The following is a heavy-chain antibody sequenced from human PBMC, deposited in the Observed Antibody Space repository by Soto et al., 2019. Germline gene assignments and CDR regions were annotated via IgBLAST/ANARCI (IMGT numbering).Heavy chain of an antibody. Sequence: ESGGGVVQPGRSLRLSCAASGSTFSSYGMNWVRQAPDKGLEWVAGISYGGRNTYHADPVKGRFTVSRDNSKNTLYLQMGTLRVEDTAMYYGANGRYSNSAECEYWGQGTLVTVS. J-gene: IGHJ4*02. CDR1: GSTFSSYG. D-gene: IGHD5-18*01. CDR2: ISYGGRNT. V-gene: IGHV3-30*18. CDR3: ANGRYSNSAECEY.